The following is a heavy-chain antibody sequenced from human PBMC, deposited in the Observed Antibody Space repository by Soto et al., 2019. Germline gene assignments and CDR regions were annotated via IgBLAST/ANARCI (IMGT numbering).Heavy chain of an antibody. J-gene: IGHJ4*02. CDR3: ARDGPAFSGSYYLY. V-gene: IGHV4-38-2*02. D-gene: IGHD1-26*01. CDR1: GYSISSGYY. Sequence: PSETLSLTCAVSGYSISSGYYWGCIRQPPGKGLEWIGSIYHSGSTYYNPSLKSRVTISVDTSKNQFSLKLSSVTAADTAVYYCARDGPAFSGSYYLYWGQGTLVTVSS. CDR2: IYHSGST.